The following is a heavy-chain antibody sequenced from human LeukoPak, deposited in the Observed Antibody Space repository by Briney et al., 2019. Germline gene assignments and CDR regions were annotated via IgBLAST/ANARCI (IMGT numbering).Heavy chain of an antibody. CDR1: GFTFSSYA. CDR3: ARVFSGWYFYFDS. Sequence: GRSLRLSCAASGFTFSSYAMHWVRQAPGKGLEWVAVISYDGSNKYYADSVKGRFTISRDNSKNTLYLQMNSLRAEDTAMYYCARVFSGWYFYFDSWGQGTLVTVSS. D-gene: IGHD6-19*01. J-gene: IGHJ4*02. V-gene: IGHV3-30-3*01. CDR2: ISYDGSNK.